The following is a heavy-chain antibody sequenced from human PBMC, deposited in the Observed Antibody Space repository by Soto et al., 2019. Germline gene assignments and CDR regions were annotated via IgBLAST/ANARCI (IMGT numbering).Heavy chain of an antibody. J-gene: IGHJ5*02. Sequence: QVQLVESGGGVVQPGRSLRLSCAASGFTFSSYAMHWVRQAPGKGLEWVAVISYDGSNKYYADSVKGRLTISRENSKNTLYLQMNSLRAEDTAVYYCARDGAPMVGGVISWFDPWGQGTLVTVSS. CDR2: ISYDGSNK. D-gene: IGHD3-10*01. V-gene: IGHV3-30-3*01. CDR3: ARDGAPMVGGVISWFDP. CDR1: GFTFSSYA.